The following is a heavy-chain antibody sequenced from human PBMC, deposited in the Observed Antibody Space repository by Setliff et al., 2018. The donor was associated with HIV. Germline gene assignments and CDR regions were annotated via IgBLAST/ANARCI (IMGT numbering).Heavy chain of an antibody. Sequence: ASVKVSCKASGNSFTDYYIHGVRQAPGQGLEWMGWINPKSDGTNYAQKFQGWITMTRDTSIRTAYMELSRLRSDDTAVYYCARGMDYYDTSGYDQYYFDYWGQGTLVTVSS. J-gene: IGHJ4*02. CDR3: ARGMDYYDTSGYDQYYFDY. CDR2: INPKSDGT. V-gene: IGHV1-2*04. D-gene: IGHD3-22*01. CDR1: GNSFTDYY.